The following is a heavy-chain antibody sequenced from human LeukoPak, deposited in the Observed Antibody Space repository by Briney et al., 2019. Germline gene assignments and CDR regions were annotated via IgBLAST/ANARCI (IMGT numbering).Heavy chain of an antibody. D-gene: IGHD3-22*01. J-gene: IGHJ4*02. V-gene: IGHV3-11*04. Sequence: GGSLRLFCAASGFRFDSLYMGWIREVPGKGVDCVALIGARGGVPYYGESVGGRFTISRDNAKHSVSVKMNSRSADDTAVYCWARSRIVASEHYWPQGPQVSVSS. CDR2: IGARGGVP. CDR3: ARSRIVASEHY. CDR1: GFRFDSLY.